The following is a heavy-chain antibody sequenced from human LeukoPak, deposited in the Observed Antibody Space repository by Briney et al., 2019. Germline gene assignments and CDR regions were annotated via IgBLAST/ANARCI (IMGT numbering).Heavy chain of an antibody. CDR1: AYTFSDYY. J-gene: IGHJ4*02. D-gene: IGHD2/OR15-2a*01. CDR3: AFKRIHGNPFDY. Sequence: ASVKVSCKSSAYTFSDYYVHWVRQAPGQGLEWMGWFHPSSGGAGYAQKFQGRVIMTRDTSISTAYMQLTRLTSDDTAAYYCAFKRIHGNPFDYWGQGTLVTVSS. CDR2: FHPSSGGA. V-gene: IGHV1-2*02.